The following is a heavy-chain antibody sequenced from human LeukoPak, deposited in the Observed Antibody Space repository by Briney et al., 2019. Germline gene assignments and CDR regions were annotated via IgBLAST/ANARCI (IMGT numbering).Heavy chain of an antibody. CDR3: ARWGGPTFDI. D-gene: IGHD3-16*01. CDR1: GVSINNDSHF. V-gene: IGHV4-61*02. CDR2: INTAAST. J-gene: IGHJ3*02. Sequence: PSETLSLTCTVSGVSINNDSHFWCWIRQTAGKGLEWIGRINTAASTNYNPSLKSRVTLSVDTSKNQFSLNLNSVTAADTAIYYCARWGGPTFDIWGPGRMVIVSS.